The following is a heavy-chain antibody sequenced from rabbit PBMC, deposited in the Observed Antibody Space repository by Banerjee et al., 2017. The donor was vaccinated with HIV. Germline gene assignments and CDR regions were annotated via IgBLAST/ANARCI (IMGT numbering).Heavy chain of an antibody. CDR2: IYTGSSGST. Sequence: QEQLEESGGDLVKPEGSLTLSCKASGFTISSGYWIDWVRQAPGKGLEWIGRIYTGSSGSTYYASWATGRFTISKTSSTTVTLQMTSLTAADTATYFCARGNNVYQRNLWGQGTLVTVS. CDR1: GFTISSGYW. D-gene: IGHD6-1*01. CDR3: ARGNNVYQRNL. V-gene: IGHV1S45*01. J-gene: IGHJ4*01.